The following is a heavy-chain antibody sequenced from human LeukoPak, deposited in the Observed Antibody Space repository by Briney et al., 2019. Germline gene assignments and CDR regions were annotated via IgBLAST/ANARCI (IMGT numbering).Heavy chain of an antibody. CDR2: INPNSGGT. CDR3: AKDGASLDPHNWFDP. J-gene: IGHJ5*02. D-gene: IGHD3/OR15-3a*01. Sequence: ASVKVSCKASGYTFTGYYMHWVRQAPGQGLEWMGWINPNSGGTNYAQKFQGRVTMTRDTSISTAYMELSRLSSDDTAVYYCAKDGASLDPHNWFDPWGQGTLVTVSS. CDR1: GYTFTGYY. V-gene: IGHV1-2*02.